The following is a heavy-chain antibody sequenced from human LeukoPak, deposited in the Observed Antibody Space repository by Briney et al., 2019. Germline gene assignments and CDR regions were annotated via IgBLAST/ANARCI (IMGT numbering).Heavy chain of an antibody. V-gene: IGHV4-39*01. D-gene: IGHD2-21*02. CDR1: GDSISRYRYY. CDR3: ARHWASCGGDCYPTRVWFDP. J-gene: IGHJ5*02. CDR2: IYYSGST. Sequence: IPSETLSLTCTVSGDSISRYRYYWGWIPQPPGKGLEWIGSIYYSGSTYYNPSLKSRVTVSVDTSKNQFSLKLSSVTAADTAVYYCARHWASCGGDCYPTRVWFDPWGQGSLVTVSS.